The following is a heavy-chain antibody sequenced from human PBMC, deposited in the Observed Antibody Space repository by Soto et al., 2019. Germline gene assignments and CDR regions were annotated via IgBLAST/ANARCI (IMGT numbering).Heavy chain of an antibody. Sequence: PGASLKISCKGSGYSFTSYWIGWVRQMPGKGLEWMGIIYPGDSDTRYSPSFQGQVTISADKSISTAYLQWSSLKASDTAMYYCASGSSYYYYGMDVWGQGTTVTISS. D-gene: IGHD3-10*01. J-gene: IGHJ6*02. CDR3: ASGSSYYYYGMDV. CDR1: GYSFTSYW. V-gene: IGHV5-51*01. CDR2: IYPGDSDT.